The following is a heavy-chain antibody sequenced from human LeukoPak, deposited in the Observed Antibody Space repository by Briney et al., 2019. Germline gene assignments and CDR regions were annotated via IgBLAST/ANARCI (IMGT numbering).Heavy chain of an antibody. CDR1: GFTFSSYA. CDR2: IRHDGSIK. D-gene: IGHD3-16*01. J-gene: IGHJ4*02. V-gene: IGHV3-30*02. Sequence: QPGGSLRLSCAASGFTFSSYAMSWVRQAPGKGLEWVAFIRHDGSIKNYADSVKGRTTISRDNSKNTLYLQMNSLRAEDTAVYYCAKDSLADIDYWGQGTLVTVSS. CDR3: AKDSLADIDY.